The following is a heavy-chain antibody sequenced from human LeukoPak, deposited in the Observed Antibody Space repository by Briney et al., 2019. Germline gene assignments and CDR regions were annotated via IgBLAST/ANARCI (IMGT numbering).Heavy chain of an antibody. D-gene: IGHD1-26*01. Sequence: PGGSLRLSCAASGFTFSSYAMHWVRQAPGKGLEWVAVISYDGSNKYYADSVKGRCTISRDNSKNTLYLQMNSLRAEDTAVYYCARDSVGATNYFDYWGQGTLVTVSS. J-gene: IGHJ4*02. CDR2: ISYDGSNK. CDR3: ARDSVGATNYFDY. CDR1: GFTFSSYA. V-gene: IGHV3-30-3*01.